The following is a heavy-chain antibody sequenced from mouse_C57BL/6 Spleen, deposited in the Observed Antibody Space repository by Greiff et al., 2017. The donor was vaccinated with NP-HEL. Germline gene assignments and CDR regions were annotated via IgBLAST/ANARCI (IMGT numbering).Heavy chain of an antibody. Sequence: EVQLVESGPELVKPGASVKISCKASGYSFTGYYMNWVKQSPEKSLEWIGEINPSTGGTTYNQKFKAKATLTVDKSSSTAYMQLKSLTSEDSAVYYCARSDFFYYYGSSYDYWGQGTTLTVSS. CDR1: GYSFTGYY. J-gene: IGHJ2*01. CDR3: ARSDFFYYYGSSYDY. CDR2: INPSTGGT. D-gene: IGHD1-1*01. V-gene: IGHV1-42*01.